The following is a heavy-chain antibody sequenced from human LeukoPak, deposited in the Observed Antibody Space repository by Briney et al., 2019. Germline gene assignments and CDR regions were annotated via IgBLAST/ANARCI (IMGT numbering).Heavy chain of an antibody. CDR3: AREGYNTIFGVVIPNNWFDP. D-gene: IGHD3-3*01. V-gene: IGHV1-69*13. Sequence: SVKVSCKASGGTFSSYAVSWVRQAPGQGLEWMGGIIPIFGTANYAQKFQGRVTITADESTSTAYMELRSLRSDDTAVYYCAREGYNTIFGVVIPNNWFDPWGQGTLVTVSS. J-gene: IGHJ5*02. CDR1: GGTFSSYA. CDR2: IIPIFGTA.